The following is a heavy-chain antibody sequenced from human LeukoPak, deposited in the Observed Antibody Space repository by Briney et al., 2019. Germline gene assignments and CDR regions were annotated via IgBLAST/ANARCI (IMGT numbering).Heavy chain of an antibody. CDR3: ARGVRVEQWLVRKFVYYFDY. V-gene: IGHV4-34*01. CDR1: GGSFSGYY. J-gene: IGHJ4*02. CDR2: INHSGST. Sequence: SETLSLTCAVYGGSFSGYYWSWIRQPPGKGLEWIGEINHSGSTNYNPSLKSRVTISVDTSKNQFSLKLSSVTAADTAVYYCARGVRVEQWLVRKFVYYFDYWGQGTLVTVSS. D-gene: IGHD6-19*01.